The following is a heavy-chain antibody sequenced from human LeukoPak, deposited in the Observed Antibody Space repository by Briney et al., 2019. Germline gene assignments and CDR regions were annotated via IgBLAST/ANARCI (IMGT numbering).Heavy chain of an antibody. CDR1: GFIFSTYG. V-gene: IGHV3-30*02. Sequence: GGSLRLSCAASGFIFSTYGMHWVRQAPGKGLEWVAFIRFDGINKNYADSVKGRFTISRDNSKNTLYLNMNSLKTEDTAVYYCRGVSVYDGDYWGQGTLVTVSS. CDR3: RGVSVYDGDY. D-gene: IGHD5/OR15-5a*01. J-gene: IGHJ4*02. CDR2: IRFDGINK.